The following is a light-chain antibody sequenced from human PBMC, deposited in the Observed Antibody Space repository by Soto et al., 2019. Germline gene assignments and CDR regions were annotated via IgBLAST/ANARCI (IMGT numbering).Light chain of an antibody. CDR2: LGS. CDR3: MQALQTPWT. V-gene: IGKV2-28*01. CDR1: QSLLSGSGYNY. J-gene: IGKJ1*01. Sequence: DIVMTQSPLSLPVTPGEPASISCRSSQSLLSGSGYNYLDWYLQKPGQSPQLLVYLGSNRASGVPDRFSGSGSGTDFTPKISSVEAEDVGIYYCMQALQTPWTLGQGTKVEIK.